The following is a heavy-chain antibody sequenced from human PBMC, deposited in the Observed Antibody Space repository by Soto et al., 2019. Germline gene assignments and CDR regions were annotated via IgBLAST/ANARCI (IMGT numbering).Heavy chain of an antibody. CDR1: GNTYSRYA. D-gene: IGHD3-10*01. CDR2: ISGSGGIT. V-gene: IGHV3-23*01. Sequence: GGSLRLPCEASGNTYSRYAISWHRQAPGNGLEGFSAISGSGGITYDACSVKCRFTISKDNSNNTLYLQMNSLRAEDTAVYYCAKDTVTMVRKDKDVWGQRTTFTVSS. CDR3: AKDTVTMVRKDKDV. J-gene: IGHJ6*02.